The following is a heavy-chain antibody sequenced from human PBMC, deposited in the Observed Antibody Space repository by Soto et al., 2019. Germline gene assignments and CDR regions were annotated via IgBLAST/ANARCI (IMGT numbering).Heavy chain of an antibody. D-gene: IGHD1-26*01. CDR1: GFTFSTYT. CDR3: AKGPWEYPHCYDT. V-gene: IGHV3-23*01. Sequence: GGSLRLSCAASGFTFSTYTMSWVRQAPGKGLEWVSVISGNSATTSHADSVKGRFTISRDNSRNTLYLQMSSLRADDTAVYYCAKGPWEYPHCYDTWGQGALVSVSS. CDR2: ISGNSATT. J-gene: IGHJ5*02.